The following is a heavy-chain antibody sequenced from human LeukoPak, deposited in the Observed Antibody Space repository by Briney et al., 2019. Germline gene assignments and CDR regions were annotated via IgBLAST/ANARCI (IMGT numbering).Heavy chain of an antibody. CDR1: GYTFTGYY. V-gene: IGHV1-2*02. CDR2: INPNSGGT. D-gene: IGHD3-10*01. CDR3: ARSGTAFGELFFDY. J-gene: IGHJ4*02. Sequence: ASVKVSCNASGYTFTGYYMHWVRQAPGQGLEWMGWINPNSGGTNYAQKFQGRVTMTRDTSISTAYMELSRLRSDDTAVYYCARSGTAFGELFFDYWGQGTLVTVSS.